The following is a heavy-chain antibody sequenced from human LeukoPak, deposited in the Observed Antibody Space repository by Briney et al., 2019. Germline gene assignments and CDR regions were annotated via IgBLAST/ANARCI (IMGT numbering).Heavy chain of an antibody. CDR3: ARGDMMTFGGVFPSDY. CDR2: ISSSSSYI. D-gene: IGHD3-16*01. V-gene: IGHV3-21*01. CDR1: GFTFSTYS. J-gene: IGHJ4*02. Sequence: GESLRLSRAASGFTFSTYSMNWVRQAPGQGLEGVSSISSSSSYIYQADSAQGRFTISRDNAKNSLYLQMNSLTAEDTAVYYCARGDMMTFGGVFPSDYWGQGTLVTVSS.